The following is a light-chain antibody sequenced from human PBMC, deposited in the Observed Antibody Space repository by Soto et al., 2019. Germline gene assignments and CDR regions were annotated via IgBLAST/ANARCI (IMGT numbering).Light chain of an antibody. Sequence: EIVLTQSPGTLSLSPGERATLSCRASQSVSSSYLAWYQQKPGQAPSLLISGASNRATGIPDRFSGSGSGTDFTLTISRLEPEEFAVYYCQQYDNSPFTFGPGTKVDIK. CDR2: GAS. V-gene: IGKV3-20*01. J-gene: IGKJ3*01. CDR1: QSVSSSY. CDR3: QQYDNSPFT.